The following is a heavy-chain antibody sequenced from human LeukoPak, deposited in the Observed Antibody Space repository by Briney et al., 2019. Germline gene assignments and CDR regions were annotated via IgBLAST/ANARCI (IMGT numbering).Heavy chain of an antibody. J-gene: IGHJ4*02. CDR1: GGSISSSSYY. CDR3: ARQRAQLSRYFLGNYDY. Sequence: SETLSLTCNVSGGSISSSSYYWGWIRQPPGKGLEWIGSIYYSGNTYYNPSLKSRVTITVDTSKNQFSLKLSSVTAADTAGYYCARQRAQLSRYFLGNYDYWGQGTLVTVSS. D-gene: IGHD3-9*01. V-gene: IGHV4-39*01. CDR2: IYYSGNT.